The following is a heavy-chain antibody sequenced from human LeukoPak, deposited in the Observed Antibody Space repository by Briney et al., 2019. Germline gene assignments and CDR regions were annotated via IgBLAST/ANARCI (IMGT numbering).Heavy chain of an antibody. V-gene: IGHV4-34*01. J-gene: IGHJ2*01. Sequence: SETLSLTCAAYGGSFSGYYWSWIRQPPGKGLEWIGEINHSGSTNYNPSLKSRVTISVDTSKNQFSLKLSSVTAADTAVYYCARGKADPQLWVVVAATPSAAWYFDLWGRGTLVTVSS. CDR3: ARGKADPQLWVVVAATPSAAWYFDL. CDR2: INHSGST. D-gene: IGHD2-15*01. CDR1: GGSFSGYY.